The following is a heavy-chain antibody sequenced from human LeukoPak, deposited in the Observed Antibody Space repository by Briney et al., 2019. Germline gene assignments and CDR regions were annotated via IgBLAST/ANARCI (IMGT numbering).Heavy chain of an antibody. D-gene: IGHD5-24*01. J-gene: IGHJ4*01. CDR3: VRQVAYNYNYFDS. V-gene: IGHV4-39*01. Sequence: SETLSLTCTVSGGSVSSGSFFWGWIRQFPGKGLEWIESMYYSGNTCYNPSLKSRVTISVDTSKNQFSLRLTSVTAADTAVYYCVRQVAYNYNYFDSWGHGTLVIVSS. CDR1: GGSVSSGSFF. CDR2: MYYSGNT.